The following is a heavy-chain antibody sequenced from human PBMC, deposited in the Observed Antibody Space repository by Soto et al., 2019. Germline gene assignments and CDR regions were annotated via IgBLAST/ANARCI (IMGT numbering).Heavy chain of an antibody. CDR1: AGSITTSY. D-gene: IGHD3-22*01. CDR2: IPYRGST. J-gene: IGHJ5*02. CDR3: ASSGIVGREVNTWFDP. V-gene: IGHV4-59*01. Sequence: SETLSLTCTVSAGSITTSYWSWIRQPLGKALEWIGYIPYRGSTNYNPSLKSRLTISIDTSKSQISLKLTSMTTADTAVYYCASSGIVGREVNTWFDPWGQGTLVTVS.